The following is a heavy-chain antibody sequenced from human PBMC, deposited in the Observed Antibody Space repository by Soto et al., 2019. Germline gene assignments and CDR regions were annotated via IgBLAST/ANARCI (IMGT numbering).Heavy chain of an antibody. CDR1: GYTFTSYG. V-gene: IGHV1-18*01. Sequence: ASVKVSWKASGYTFTSYGISWVRQAPGQGLEWMGWISAYNGNTNYAQKLQGRVTMATDTSTSTAYMELRSLRSDDTAVYYCARETYGDYDDRWFDPWGQRTLVTVSS. J-gene: IGHJ5*02. CDR2: ISAYNGNT. D-gene: IGHD4-17*01. CDR3: ARETYGDYDDRWFDP.